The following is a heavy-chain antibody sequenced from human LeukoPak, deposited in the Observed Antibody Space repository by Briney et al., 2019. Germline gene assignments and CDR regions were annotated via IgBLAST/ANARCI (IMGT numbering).Heavy chain of an antibody. CDR2: ISYDGSRK. Sequence: GGSLRLSCAAPGFTFTSYAMYWVRQAPGEGLEWVAIISYDGSRKYYADSVKGRFTISRDNSQNKMFLQMNSLRSEDTAVYYCARGWGYCSGTSCYIDYWGQGTLVTVSS. V-gene: IGHV3-30*04. D-gene: IGHD2-2*02. CDR3: ARGWGYCSGTSCYIDY. CDR1: GFTFTSYA. J-gene: IGHJ4*02.